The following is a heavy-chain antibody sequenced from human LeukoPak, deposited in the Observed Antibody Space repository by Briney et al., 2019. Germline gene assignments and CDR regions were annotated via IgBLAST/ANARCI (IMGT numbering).Heavy chain of an antibody. V-gene: IGHV4-30-4*01. D-gene: IGHD3-10*01. CDR3: ASLGGGSGSYYNAHFDY. CDR2: IYYSGST. J-gene: IGHJ4*02. Sequence: PSQTLSLTCTVSGGSISSGDYYWSWIRQPPGKGLEWIGYIYYSGSTYYNPSLKSRVTISVDTSKNQFSLKLSSVTAADTAVYYCASLGGGSGSYYNAHFDYWGQGTLVTVSS. CDR1: GGSISSGDYY.